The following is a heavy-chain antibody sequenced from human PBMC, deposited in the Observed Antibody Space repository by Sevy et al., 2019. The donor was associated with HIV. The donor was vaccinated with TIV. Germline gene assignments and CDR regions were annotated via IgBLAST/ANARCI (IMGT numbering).Heavy chain of an antibody. D-gene: IGHD2-21*02. CDR3: VRGGGYCGGDCYSFDF. CDR2: IWYDGTIK. Sequence: GGSLRLSCAASGFTFSSYVMHWVRQAPGKGLEWVALIWYDGTIKYYADSVKGRFTISRDNSKDTLFLQMNSLTPEDKVVYYCVRGGGYCGGDCYSFDFWGQGALVTVSS. CDR1: GFTFSSYV. V-gene: IGHV3-33*08. J-gene: IGHJ4*02.